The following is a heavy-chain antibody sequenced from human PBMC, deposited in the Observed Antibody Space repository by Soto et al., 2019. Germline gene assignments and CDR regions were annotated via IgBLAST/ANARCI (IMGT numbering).Heavy chain of an antibody. Sequence: PGGSLRLSCAASGFIFSSYGMHWVRQAPGKGLEWVAVISYDGSSKYYADSVKGRFTISRDNSKNTLYLQMNSLRAEDTAVYYCAKDRITMVRGVEWFDPWGQGTLVTVSS. CDR3: AKDRITMVRGVEWFDP. D-gene: IGHD3-10*01. V-gene: IGHV3-30*18. J-gene: IGHJ5*02. CDR1: GFIFSSYG. CDR2: ISYDGSSK.